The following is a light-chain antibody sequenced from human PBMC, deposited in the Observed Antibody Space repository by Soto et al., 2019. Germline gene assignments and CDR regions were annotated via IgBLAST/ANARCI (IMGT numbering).Light chain of an antibody. Sequence: DIQMTQSPSSVSASVGDRVTISCRASQGVRSWLAWYQQKPGQAPKLLIYDASTLVRGVPSRVSGSGSGTDFPLTLSSLQPEAFETYYCQQGNGFPSFTFGQGTRLEI. CDR1: QGVRSW. CDR2: DAS. CDR3: QQGNGFPSFT. V-gene: IGKV1-12*02. J-gene: IGKJ5*01.